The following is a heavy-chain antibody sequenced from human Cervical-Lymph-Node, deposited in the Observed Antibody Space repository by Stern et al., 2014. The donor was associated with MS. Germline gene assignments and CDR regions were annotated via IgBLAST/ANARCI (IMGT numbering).Heavy chain of an antibody. CDR2: IIPVLETA. J-gene: IGHJ4*02. CDR1: GDTFSKYS. Sequence: QVQLVESGGEVKKPGSSVKVSCKASGDTFSKYSITWVRQAPGQGLEWMGRIIPVLETANYAQKFQDRVSFTGDKSTTTAYMELRSLRSEDTAVYYCARDHWGLGELLYTSDYWGQGTLVTVSS. D-gene: IGHD3-16*01. CDR3: ARDHWGLGELLYTSDY. V-gene: IGHV1-69*08.